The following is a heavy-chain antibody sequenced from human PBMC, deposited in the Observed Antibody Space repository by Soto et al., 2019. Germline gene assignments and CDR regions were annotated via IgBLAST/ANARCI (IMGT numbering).Heavy chain of an antibody. CDR2: ISRFSDRT. D-gene: IGHD3-10*01. V-gene: IGHV3-21*06. CDR1: GFNFNSYT. Sequence: SGGGLVKPGGSLRLSCSASGFNFNSYTMNWVRQAPGKGLEWVSSISRFSDRTYYADSVKGRFAIFRANAENSVYLQVNSLRAEDTAVYYCARVGAYFGEFDYFDYWGQGTPVTVSS. J-gene: IGHJ4*02. CDR3: ARVGAYFGEFDYFDY.